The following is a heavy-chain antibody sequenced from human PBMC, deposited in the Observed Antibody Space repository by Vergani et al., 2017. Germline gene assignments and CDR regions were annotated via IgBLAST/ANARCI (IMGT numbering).Heavy chain of an antibody. V-gene: IGHV5-51*01. D-gene: IGHD2-2*02. J-gene: IGHJ5*02. CDR3: ARTVVPAAIGSDLXFDP. CDR1: GYSFTSYW. Sequence: EVQLVQSGAEVKKPGESLKISCKGSGYSFTSYWIGWVRQMPGKGLEWMGIIYPGDSDTRYSPSFQGQVTISADKSISTAYLQWSSLKAADTAMYYCARTVVPAAIGSDLXFDPWGQGTLVTVSS. CDR2: IYPGDSDT.